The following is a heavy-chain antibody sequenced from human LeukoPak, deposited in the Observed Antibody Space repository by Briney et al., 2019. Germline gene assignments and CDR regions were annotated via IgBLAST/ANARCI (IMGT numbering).Heavy chain of an antibody. V-gene: IGHV4-34*01. D-gene: IGHD1-14*01. CDR2: INDSGST. CDR3: AKNQWFDP. Sequence: PSETLSLTCAVSGGSFSGHYWSWIRQPPGEGLEWIGEINDSGSTKYNPSLKSRVTISADTSKNQFSLKLSSVTAADTAVYYCAKNQWFDPWGQGTLVTVSS. J-gene: IGHJ5*02. CDR1: GGSFSGHY.